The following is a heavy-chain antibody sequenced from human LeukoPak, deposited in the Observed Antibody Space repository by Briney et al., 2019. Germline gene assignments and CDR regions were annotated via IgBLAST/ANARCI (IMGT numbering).Heavy chain of an antibody. Sequence: GGSLRLSCAASGFTFSSYSMNWVRQAPGKGLEWVSSISSSSSYIYYADSVKGRFTISRDNAKNSLYLQMNSLRAEDTAVYYCARDIYDILTGSQALDYWGQGTLVTVSS. CDR3: ARDIYDILTGSQALDY. J-gene: IGHJ4*02. CDR1: GFTFSSYS. CDR2: ISSSSSYI. V-gene: IGHV3-21*01. D-gene: IGHD3-9*01.